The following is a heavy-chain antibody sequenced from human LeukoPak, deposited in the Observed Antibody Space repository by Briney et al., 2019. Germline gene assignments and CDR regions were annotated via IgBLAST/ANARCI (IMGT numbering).Heavy chain of an antibody. CDR1: GFTFSSYW. Sequence: RGSLRLSCAASGFTFSSYWMSWVRQAPGKGLEWVANIKQDGSEKYYVDSVKGRFTISRDNAKNSLYLQMNSLRAEDTAVYYCARDKTDIVLMVYAIHYGMDVWGQGTTVTVSS. D-gene: IGHD2-8*01. V-gene: IGHV3-7*01. CDR3: ARDKTDIVLMVYAIHYGMDV. J-gene: IGHJ6*02. CDR2: IKQDGSEK.